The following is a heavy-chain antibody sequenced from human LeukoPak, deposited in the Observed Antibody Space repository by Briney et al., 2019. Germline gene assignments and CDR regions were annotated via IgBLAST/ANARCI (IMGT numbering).Heavy chain of an antibody. CDR2: IDHSGNT. Sequence: SETLSLSCAVSGYSINSGYCWGWIRQPPGKGLEWIGGIDHSGNTHCNPSLKNRVTISVDTSKNEFSLKLSSVTATDTAVYYCARVPHSVEGSMKAVFIHYFDYWGQGSLVTVSS. D-gene: IGHD3-22*01. CDR3: ARVPHSVEGSMKAVFIHYFDY. CDR1: GYSINSGYC. J-gene: IGHJ4*02. V-gene: IGHV4-38-2*01.